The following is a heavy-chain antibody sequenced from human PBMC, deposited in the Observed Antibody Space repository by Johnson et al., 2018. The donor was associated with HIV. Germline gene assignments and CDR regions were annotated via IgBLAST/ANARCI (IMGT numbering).Heavy chain of an antibody. J-gene: IGHJ3*02. CDR3: ARDSSLYTLSANTDAFDI. V-gene: IGHV3-33*01. CDR1: GFTFSSYG. Sequence: QVLLVESGGGVVQPGRSLRLSCAASGFTFSSYGMHWVRQAPGKGLEWVAVIWYDGSNKYYADSVTGRFTLSRDNAKNSLYLQMNSLRAEDTAVYYCARDSSLYTLSANTDAFDIWGQGTMVTVSS. CDR2: IWYDGSNK. D-gene: IGHD2-2*01.